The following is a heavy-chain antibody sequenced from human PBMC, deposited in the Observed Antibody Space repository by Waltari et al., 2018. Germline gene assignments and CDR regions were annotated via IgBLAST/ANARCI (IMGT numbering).Heavy chain of an antibody. CDR1: GGSINLFRYF. Sequence: QLHLVESGPGLVTPSENLSLTCTVSGGSINLFRYFWGWIRQPPGKGLESLGYIHYTGSTYYNPSLESRVIISVDTSKNQFSLKLTSVTAADTAVYYCARRSTSWYDPWGQGTLVTVSS. CDR2: IHYTGST. V-gene: IGHV4-39*01. CDR3: ARRSTSWYDP. J-gene: IGHJ5*01.